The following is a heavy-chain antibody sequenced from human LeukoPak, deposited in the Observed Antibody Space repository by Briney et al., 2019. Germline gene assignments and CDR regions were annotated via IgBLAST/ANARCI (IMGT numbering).Heavy chain of an antibody. J-gene: IGHJ6*04. V-gene: IGHV4-39*07. CDR2: MYYSGST. CDR3: ARDGTTVSPAV. Sequence: SETLSLTCNVSGGSISSNEYYWGWIRQPPGKGLEWIANMYYSGSTYYNPSLKSRVTISIDTSKNQLSLKLSSETAADTAVYYCARDGTTVSPAVWGKGTTVTVSS. D-gene: IGHD4-17*01. CDR1: GGSISSNEYY.